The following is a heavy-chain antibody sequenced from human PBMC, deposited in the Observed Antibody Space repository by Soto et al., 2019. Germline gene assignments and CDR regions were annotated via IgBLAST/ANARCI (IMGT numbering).Heavy chain of an antibody. CDR1: GGSISSYY. V-gene: IGHV4-59*01. J-gene: IGHJ5*02. CDR2: IYYSGST. Sequence: SETLSLTCTVSGGSISSYYWSWIRQPPGKGLEWIGYIYYSGSTNYNPSLKSRVTISVDTSKNQFSLKLSSVTAADTAVYYCARVVVAAIRWFDPWGQGTLVTVSS. D-gene: IGHD2-15*01. CDR3: ARVVVAAIRWFDP.